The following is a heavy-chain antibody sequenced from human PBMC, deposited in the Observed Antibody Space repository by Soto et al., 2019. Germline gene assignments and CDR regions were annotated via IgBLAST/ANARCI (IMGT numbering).Heavy chain of an antibody. D-gene: IGHD3-3*01. CDR1: GFTVSSKY. CDR3: DVSPKNYDFWSGYAMDV. J-gene: IGHJ6*03. Sequence: PGGSLRLSCAASGFTVSSKYMSWVRQAPGKGLEWVSLIQSGGPTYYADSVKGKFTISRDTSENTVHLQMDSLRAEDTAVYYCDVSPKNYDFWSGYAMDVWGKGTTVNVSS. V-gene: IGHV3-66*01. CDR2: IQSGGPT.